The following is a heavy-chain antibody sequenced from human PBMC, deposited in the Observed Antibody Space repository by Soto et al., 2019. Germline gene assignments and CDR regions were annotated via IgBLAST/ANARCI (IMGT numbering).Heavy chain of an antibody. CDR1: GGTFSSYT. Sequence: QVQLVQSGAEVKKPGSSVKGSCKASGGTFSSYTISLVRQAHGQGHEWMGRIIPILGIANYAQKFQGIVTITAAKATSKASMELKSMRSEDKAVYYCATDILGRESRGATILGYWGQGTLVTVSS. CDR2: IIPILGIA. CDR3: ATDILGRESRGATILGY. D-gene: IGHD3-3*01. J-gene: IGHJ4*02. V-gene: IGHV1-69*02.